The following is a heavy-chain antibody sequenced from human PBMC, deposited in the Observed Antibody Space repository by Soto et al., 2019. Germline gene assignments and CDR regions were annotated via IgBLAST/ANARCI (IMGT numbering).Heavy chain of an antibody. V-gene: IGHV4-59*01. J-gene: IGHJ5*02. CDR3: ARGSLSSYLGWFDP. CDR2: IYYSGST. D-gene: IGHD6-6*01. Sequence: SETLSLKCTVSGGYIGSYYCSWIRQPPGKGLEWIGYIYYSGSTNYNPSLKSRVTISVDTSKNQFSLKLSSVTAADTAVYYCARGSLSSYLGWFDPWGQGTLVTVS. CDR1: GGYIGSYY.